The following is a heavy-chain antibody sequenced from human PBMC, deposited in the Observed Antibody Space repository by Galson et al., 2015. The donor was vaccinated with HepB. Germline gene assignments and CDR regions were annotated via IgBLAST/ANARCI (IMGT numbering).Heavy chain of an antibody. CDR1: GYTFSAYG. D-gene: IGHD4-17*01. J-gene: IGHJ4*02. V-gene: IGHV1-18*01. Sequence: SVKASCKASGYTFSAYGVTWVRQAPGQGLEWMAWISSYNGNRHYAQNVQGRVSMTTDTSTNTAYMDLRSLRSDDTAVYYCARGNDYGDVWGQGTLVTVSS. CDR2: ISSYNGNR. CDR3: ARGNDYGDV.